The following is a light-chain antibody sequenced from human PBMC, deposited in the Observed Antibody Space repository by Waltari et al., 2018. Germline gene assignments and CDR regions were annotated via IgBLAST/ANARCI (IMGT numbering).Light chain of an antibody. V-gene: IGLV2-14*01. J-gene: IGLJ1*01. CDR3: SSYTSGSIVV. CDR1: SSYVGGYDF. Sequence: QSALTQPASVSGSPGQSITISCTGTSSYVGGYDFVSWYQQHPGKDPKLIIYEVSNRPSWFSQRCFGSKSGSTASLTISGLQAEDEADYYCSSYTSGSIVVFGTWTKVTVL. CDR2: EVS.